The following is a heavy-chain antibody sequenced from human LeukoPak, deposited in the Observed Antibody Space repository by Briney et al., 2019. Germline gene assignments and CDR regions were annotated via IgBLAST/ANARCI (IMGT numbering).Heavy chain of an antibody. CDR2: IYDSGST. CDR1: GGSISGYY. J-gene: IGHJ3*02. CDR3: ARLDLWPNAFGI. Sequence: PSETLSLTCTVSGGSISGYYWSWIRQPPGRGLEWIGYIYDSGSTNYNPSLKSRVTISVDTSKNQFSLKLSSVSVADMAVYYCARLDLWPNAFGIWGQGTMVTVSS. D-gene: IGHD3-10*01. V-gene: IGHV4-59*08.